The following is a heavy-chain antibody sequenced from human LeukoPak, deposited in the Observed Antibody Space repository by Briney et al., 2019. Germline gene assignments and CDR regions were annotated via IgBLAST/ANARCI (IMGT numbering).Heavy chain of an antibody. V-gene: IGHV3-7*03. J-gene: IGHJ4*02. D-gene: IGHD1-1*01. CDR1: GFTFSNYR. CDR2: IKQDGSEN. Sequence: GGSLRLSCAASGFTFSNYRMSWVRQAPGKGLEWVANIKQDGSENYNVDSVKGRFTISRDDAKNSLYLQMNSLTAEDTAVYYCARGETTTTTWNYWGQGILVTVSS. CDR3: ARGETTTTTWNY.